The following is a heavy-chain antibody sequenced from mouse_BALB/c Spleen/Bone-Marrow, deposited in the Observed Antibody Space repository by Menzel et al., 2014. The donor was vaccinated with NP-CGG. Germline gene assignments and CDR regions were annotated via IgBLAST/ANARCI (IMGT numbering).Heavy chain of an antibody. CDR1: GYTFTSYW. CDR3: ARSDYDAFDY. CDR2: IYPGDGDT. J-gene: IGHJ2*01. V-gene: IGHV1-87*01. D-gene: IGHD2-4*01. Sequence: VKLVESGAELARPGASVKLSCKASGYTFTSYWMQWVKQRPGQGLEWIGAIYPGDGDTRYTQKFKGKATLTADKSSSTAYMQLSSLASEDSAVYYCARSDYDAFDYWGQGTTLTVSS.